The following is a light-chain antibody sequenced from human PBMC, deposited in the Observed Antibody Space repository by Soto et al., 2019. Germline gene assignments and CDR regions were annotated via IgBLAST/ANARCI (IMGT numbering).Light chain of an antibody. CDR2: AAS. J-gene: IGKJ3*01. CDR3: QKYNSASET. CDR1: QGIANY. Sequence: DIQMTQSPSSLSASVGDRVTITCRASQGIANYLAWYQQKPGKVPKVLIYAASTLQSGVPSRFSGTVSGTDFTLSISSLQPEDVATYYCQKYNSASETFGPGTKVDLK. V-gene: IGKV1-27*01.